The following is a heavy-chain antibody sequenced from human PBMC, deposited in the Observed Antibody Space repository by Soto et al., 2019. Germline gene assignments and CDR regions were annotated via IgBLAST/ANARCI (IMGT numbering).Heavy chain of an antibody. D-gene: IGHD3-22*01. CDR1: GFTFSNAW. CDR3: TTDWVIVLFVDVL. CDR2: IKSKTDGGTT. Sequence: EVQLVESGGGLVKPGGSLRLSCAASGFTFSNAWMNWVRQAPGKGLEWVGRIKSKTDGGTTDYAAPVKGRFTISRDDSKNTLYLQMNSLKTEDTAVYYCTTDWVIVLFVDVLWGQGTLVTFSS. J-gene: IGHJ4*02. V-gene: IGHV3-15*07.